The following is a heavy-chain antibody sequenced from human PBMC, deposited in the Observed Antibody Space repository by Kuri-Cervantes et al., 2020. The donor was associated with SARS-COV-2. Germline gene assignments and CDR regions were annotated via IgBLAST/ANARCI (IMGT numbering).Heavy chain of an antibody. CDR2: INHSGST. CDR3: ASQYSRRDAFDI. J-gene: IGHJ3*02. V-gene: IGHV4-34*01. CDR1: NGSFSDYD. D-gene: IGHD6-13*01. Sequence: TCAGYNGSFSDYDWSWIRQTPEMGLEWIGEINHSGSTNYNPSLKSRVTISVDTSKNQFSLKLSSVTAADTAVYYCASQYSRRDAFDIWGQGTMVTVSS.